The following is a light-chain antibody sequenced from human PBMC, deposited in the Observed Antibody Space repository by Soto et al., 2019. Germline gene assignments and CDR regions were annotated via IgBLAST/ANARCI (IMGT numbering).Light chain of an antibody. CDR3: QQYYNTAA. Sequence: DILMTQSPDSLAVSLGERATINCKSSQSVLYSSNNKNYLAWYQQKPGQPPKLLIYWASTRESGVPDRFSGSGSGTDFTLTISSLQAEDVAVYYCQQYYNTAAFGQGTKVEIK. CDR2: WAS. V-gene: IGKV4-1*01. CDR1: QSVLYSSNNKNY. J-gene: IGKJ1*01.